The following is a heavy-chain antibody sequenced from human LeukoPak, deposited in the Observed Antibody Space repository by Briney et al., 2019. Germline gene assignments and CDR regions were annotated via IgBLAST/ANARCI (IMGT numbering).Heavy chain of an antibody. V-gene: IGHV4-61*02. J-gene: IGHJ4*02. Sequence: SETLSLTCTVSGGSISSGSYYWSWIRQPAGKGLEWIGRIYTSGSTNYNPSLKSRVTISVDTSKNQFSLKLSSVAAADTAVYYCVGVTTTVDYWGQGTLVTVSS. D-gene: IGHD4-11*01. CDR2: IYTSGST. CDR1: GGSISSGSYY. CDR3: VGVTTTVDY.